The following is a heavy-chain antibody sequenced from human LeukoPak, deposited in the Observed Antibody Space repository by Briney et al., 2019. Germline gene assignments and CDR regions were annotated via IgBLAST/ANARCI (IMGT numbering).Heavy chain of an antibody. CDR1: GGTFSSYA. D-gene: IGHD1-26*01. J-gene: IGHJ3*02. V-gene: IGHV1-69*01. CDR3: ARVRIGGVNDAFDI. Sequence: VASVKVSCKASGGTFSSYAISWVRQAPGQGLEWMGGIIPIFGTANYAQKFQGRVTITADESTSTAYMELSSLRSEDTAVYYCARVRIGGVNDAFDIWGQGTMVTVSS. CDR2: IIPIFGTA.